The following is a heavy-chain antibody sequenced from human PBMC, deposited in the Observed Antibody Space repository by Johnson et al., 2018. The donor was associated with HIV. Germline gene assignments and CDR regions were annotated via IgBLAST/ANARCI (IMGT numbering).Heavy chain of an antibody. D-gene: IGHD1-14*01. Sequence: QVQLVESGGGLVKPGGSLRLSCAASGFTFSDYYMSWIRQAPGKGLEWVSYISSSASTKYYVDSVKGRFTISRDNAKKLLYLQMNSLRAEDTAVYYCARGVSPERQAGPDAFDIWGQGTMVTVSS. CDR2: ISSSASTK. CDR1: GFTFSDYY. J-gene: IGHJ3*02. V-gene: IGHV3-11*04. CDR3: ARGVSPERQAGPDAFDI.